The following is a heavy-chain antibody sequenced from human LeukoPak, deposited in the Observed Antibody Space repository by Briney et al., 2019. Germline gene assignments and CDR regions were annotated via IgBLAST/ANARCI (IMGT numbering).Heavy chain of an antibody. D-gene: IGHD6-13*01. Sequence: SETLSLTCAVSGYSISSGYYWGWIRQPPGKGLEWIGSIYHSGSTYYNPSLKSRVTISVDTSKNQFSLKLSSVTAADTAVYYCARDGIAAAGSDYWGQGTLVTVSS. J-gene: IGHJ4*02. CDR2: IYHSGST. V-gene: IGHV4-38-2*02. CDR1: GYSISSGYY. CDR3: ARDGIAAAGSDY.